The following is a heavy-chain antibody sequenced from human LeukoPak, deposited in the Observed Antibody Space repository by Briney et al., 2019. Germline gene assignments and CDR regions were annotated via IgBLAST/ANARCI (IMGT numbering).Heavy chain of an antibody. CDR3: AKARGDDYVWGSYRWDYYYGMDV. J-gene: IGHJ6*02. CDR2: IRYDGSNK. V-gene: IGHV3-30*02. CDR1: GFTFSSYG. D-gene: IGHD3-16*02. Sequence: GGSLRLSCAASGFTFSSYGMHWVRQTPGKGLEWVAFIRYDGSNKYYADSVKGRFTISRYNSKNTLYLQMNSLRAEDTAVYYCAKARGDDYVWGSYRWDYYYGMDVWGQGTTVTVSS.